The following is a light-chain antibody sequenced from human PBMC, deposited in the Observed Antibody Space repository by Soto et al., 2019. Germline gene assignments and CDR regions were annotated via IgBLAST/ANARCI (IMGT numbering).Light chain of an antibody. J-gene: IGKJ1*01. CDR3: QQYNSWLWT. CDR1: QSIRRY. CDR2: GAS. V-gene: IGKV3D-15*01. Sequence: ETLIPQSPAILSVSPGESTTISCRASQSIRRYLAWYQQTHGQGPRLLIYGASSRDTGTPARFSGSRSGTECTLIISSLQSEDSEVYCCQQYNSWLWTFGQGTKV.